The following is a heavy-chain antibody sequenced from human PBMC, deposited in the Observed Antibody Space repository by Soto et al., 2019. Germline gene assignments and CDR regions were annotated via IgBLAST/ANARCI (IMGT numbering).Heavy chain of an antibody. V-gene: IGHV3-33*01. CDR3: ARDRTLQGARLYYGMDV. D-gene: IGHD1-26*01. J-gene: IGHJ6*02. CDR2: IWYDGSNK. CDR1: GFTFSSYG. Sequence: QVQVVESGGGVVQPGRSLRLSCAASGFTFSSYGMHWVRQAPGKGLEWVAVIWYDGSNKYYADSVKGRFTISRDNSKNTLYLQTNSLRAEDTAVYYCARDRTLQGARLYYGMDVWGQGTTVTVSS.